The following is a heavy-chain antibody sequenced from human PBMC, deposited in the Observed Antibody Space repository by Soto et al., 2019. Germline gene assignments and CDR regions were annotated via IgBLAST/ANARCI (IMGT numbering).Heavy chain of an antibody. D-gene: IGHD4-17*01. CDR2: ISNGSRHI. CDR1: GFTFSWQR. CDR3: VTTTETSDFDY. J-gene: IGHJ4*02. V-gene: IGHV3-21*01. Sequence: EVHLVESGGGPVKPGGAPRLSCLASGFTFSWQRMNWVRQVPGKGLEWVSSISNGSRHIYYADSVKGRFIISRDNAKNSLYLQMSSLRAEDTALYYCVTTTETSDFDYWGQGTLVTVSS.